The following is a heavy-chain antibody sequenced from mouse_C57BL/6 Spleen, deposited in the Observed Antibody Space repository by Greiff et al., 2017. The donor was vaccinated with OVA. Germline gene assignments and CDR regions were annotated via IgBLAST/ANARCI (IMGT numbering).Heavy chain of an antibody. V-gene: IGHV1-26*01. D-gene: IGHD2-5*01. CDR1: GYTFTDYY. CDR2: INPNNGGT. CDR3: ARAYYSNSDFAY. Sequence: EVQLQQSGPELVKPGASVKISCKASGYTFTDYYMNWVKQSHGKSLEWIGDINPNNGGTSYNQKFKGKATLTVDKSSSTAYMELRSLTSEDSAVYYCARAYYSNSDFAYWGQGTLVTVSA. J-gene: IGHJ3*01.